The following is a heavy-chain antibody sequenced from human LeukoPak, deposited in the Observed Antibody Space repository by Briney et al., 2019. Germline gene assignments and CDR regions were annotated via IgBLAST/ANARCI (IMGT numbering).Heavy chain of an antibody. CDR2: MNPNSGST. Sequence: ASVKVSCKASGYTFTSYDINWVRQATGQGLEWMGWMNPNSGSTGYAQKFQGRVTITRNTSISTAYMELSSLRSEDTAVYYCARATKKFRYRATDYFDYWGQGTLVTVSS. V-gene: IGHV1-8*03. J-gene: IGHJ4*02. D-gene: IGHD5-12*01. CDR1: GYTFTSYD. CDR3: ARATKKFRYRATDYFDY.